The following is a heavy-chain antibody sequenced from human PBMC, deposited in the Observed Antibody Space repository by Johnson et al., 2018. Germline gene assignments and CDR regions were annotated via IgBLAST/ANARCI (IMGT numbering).Heavy chain of an antibody. Sequence: QVQLVQSGGGVVQPGRSLRLSCAASGFTFSSYGMHWVRQAPGKGLEWVAVISYDGSNKYYADSVKGRFTISRDNSKNTLYLQMNSLRAEDTAVYYCAKDRYSSGRNYFQHWGQGTLVTVSS. D-gene: IGHD6-19*01. J-gene: IGHJ1*01. CDR3: AKDRYSSGRNYFQH. CDR1: GFTFSSYG. CDR2: ISYDGSNK. V-gene: IGHV3-30*18.